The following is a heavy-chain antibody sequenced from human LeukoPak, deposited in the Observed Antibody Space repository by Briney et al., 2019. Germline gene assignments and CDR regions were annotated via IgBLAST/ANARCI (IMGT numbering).Heavy chain of an antibody. J-gene: IGHJ4*02. D-gene: IGHD3-3*01. V-gene: IGHV4-34*01. CDR1: GGSFSGYY. CDR2: INHSGST. Sequence: SETLSLTCAVYGGSFSGYYWSWIRQPPGKGLEWIGEINHSGSTNYNPSLKSRVTISVDTSKNQFSLKLSSVTAADTAVYYCARASSLGFLEWFLSSLDYWGQGTLVTVSS. CDR3: ARASSLGFLEWFLSSLDY.